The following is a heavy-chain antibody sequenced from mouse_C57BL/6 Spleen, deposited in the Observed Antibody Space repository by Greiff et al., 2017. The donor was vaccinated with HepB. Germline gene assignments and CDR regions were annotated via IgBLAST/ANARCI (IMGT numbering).Heavy chain of an antibody. J-gene: IGHJ4*01. CDR2: IDPETGGT. CDR1: GYTFTDYE. CDR3: TPGGLGFYDGYYYAMDY. V-gene: IGHV1-15*01. Sequence: QVQLKQSGAELVRPGASVTLSCKASGYTFTDYEMHWVKQTPVHGLEWIGAIDPETGGTAYNQKFKGKAILTADKSSSTAYMELRSLTSEDSAVYYCTPGGLGFYDGYYYAMDYWGQGTSVTVSS. D-gene: IGHD2-3*01.